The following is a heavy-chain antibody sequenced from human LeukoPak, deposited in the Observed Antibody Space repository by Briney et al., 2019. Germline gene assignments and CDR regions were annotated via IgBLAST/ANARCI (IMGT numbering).Heavy chain of an antibody. Sequence: SGTLSLTCTVSGGSINSYFWSWIRQPAGKGLEWIGRIYTSGSTNYNPSLMSRVTMSVDTSKNQFSMKLSSVTAADTAVYYCARGAHSSGWFIDYWGQGTLVTVSS. V-gene: IGHV4-4*07. D-gene: IGHD6-19*01. CDR2: IYTSGST. CDR1: GGSINSYF. CDR3: ARGAHSSGWFIDY. J-gene: IGHJ4*02.